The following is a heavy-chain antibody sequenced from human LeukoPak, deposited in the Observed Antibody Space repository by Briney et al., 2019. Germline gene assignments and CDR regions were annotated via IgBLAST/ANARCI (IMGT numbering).Heavy chain of an antibody. V-gene: IGHV1-18*01. CDR1: GYTFTSYG. J-gene: IGHJ4*02. D-gene: IGHD5-18*01. CDR3: ARQVDTSMALPDY. CDR2: ISAYNGNT. Sequence: VASVKVSCKASGYTFTSYGISWVRQAPGQGLEWMGWISAYNGNTNSAQKVQGRVTLTTDTSTSTAYMELRSLRSDDTAVYYCARQVDTSMALPDYWGQGTLVTVSP.